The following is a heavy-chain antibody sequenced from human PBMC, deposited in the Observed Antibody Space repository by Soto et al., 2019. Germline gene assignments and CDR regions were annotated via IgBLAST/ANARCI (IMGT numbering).Heavy chain of an antibody. D-gene: IGHD1-26*01. CDR1: GFTFNTHW. J-gene: IGHJ4*02. V-gene: IGHV3-74*01. CDR2: IYFDGITT. Sequence: GGSLRLSCTASGFTFNTHWMHWVHQAPGKGLVWVSRIYFDGITTNYADSVKGRLTVSRDNAKNTVYLHVNTLRDEDTAVYYCARGGAMGVDYWGQGTLVTVSS. CDR3: ARGGAMGVDY.